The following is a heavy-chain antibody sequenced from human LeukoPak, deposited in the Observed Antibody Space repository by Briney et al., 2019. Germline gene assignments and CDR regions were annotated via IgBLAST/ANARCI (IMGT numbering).Heavy chain of an antibody. Sequence: PGGSLRLSCAASGFTFSHAWMTWVRQAPGKGVEWVGRIKSKTDGGTTDYAAPVKGRFTISRDDSKNTLYLQMNSLKTEDTAVYYCTTRYCSSTTCYEYYYYYYMDVWGKGTTVTVSS. J-gene: IGHJ6*03. CDR2: IKSKTDGGTT. CDR3: TTRYCSSTTCYEYYYYYYMDV. CDR1: GFTFSHAW. D-gene: IGHD2-2*01. V-gene: IGHV3-15*01.